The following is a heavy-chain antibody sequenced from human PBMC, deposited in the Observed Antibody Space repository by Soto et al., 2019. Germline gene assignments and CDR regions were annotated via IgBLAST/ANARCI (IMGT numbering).Heavy chain of an antibody. J-gene: IGHJ5*02. V-gene: IGHV3-23*01. CDR2: ISSSGDST. D-gene: IGHD6-13*01. CDR1: GFTFSNYA. CDR3: AKTGSRQPPLA. Sequence: VGSLRLSCAASGFTFSNYAMSWVRQAPGKGLEWVFAISSSGDSTYYADSVKGRFTISRDNSKNTLYLQMNSLRTEDTAVYYCAKTGSRQPPLAWGQGTLVTVSS.